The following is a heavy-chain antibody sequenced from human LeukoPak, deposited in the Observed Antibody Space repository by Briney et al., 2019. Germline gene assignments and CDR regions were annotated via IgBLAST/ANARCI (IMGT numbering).Heavy chain of an antibody. J-gene: IGHJ5*02. CDR3: ARAMTEQFNHQWLRGYWFDP. CDR1: GYTFTGYY. CDR2: INPNSGGT. D-gene: IGHD6-19*01. V-gene: IGHV1-2*04. Sequence: ASVKVSCKASGYTFTGYYMHWVRQAPGQGLEWMGWINPNSGGTNYAQKFQGWVTMTRDTSISTACMELSRLRSDDTAVYYCARAMTEQFNHQWLRGYWFDPWGQGTLVTVSS.